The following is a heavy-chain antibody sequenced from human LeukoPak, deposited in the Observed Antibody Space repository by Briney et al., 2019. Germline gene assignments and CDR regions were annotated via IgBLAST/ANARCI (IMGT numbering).Heavy chain of an antibody. CDR1: GYTFTGYY. Sequence: ASVKVSCKASGYTFTGYYMHWVRQAPGQGLERMGRINPNSGGTNYAQKFQGRVTMTRGTSISTAYMELSRLTSDDTAVYYCARHSGYDEAHWGQGTLVTVSS. J-gene: IGHJ4*02. CDR3: ARHSGYDEAH. V-gene: IGHV1-2*06. D-gene: IGHD5-12*01. CDR2: INPNSGGT.